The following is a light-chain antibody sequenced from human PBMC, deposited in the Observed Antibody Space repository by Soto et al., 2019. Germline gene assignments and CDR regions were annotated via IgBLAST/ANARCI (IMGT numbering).Light chain of an antibody. J-gene: IGKJ1*01. Sequence: EIGLTQSPATLSLSPGERATLSCRASQTVSSYLLWYQQQPGQAPRLLTYAASSRATGIPDRFSGSGAGTDSTLTISRLAPEDFAVYYCQVYTSSPQTFGQGTKVDIK. CDR3: QVYTSSPQT. V-gene: IGKV3-20*01. CDR2: AAS. CDR1: QTVSSY.